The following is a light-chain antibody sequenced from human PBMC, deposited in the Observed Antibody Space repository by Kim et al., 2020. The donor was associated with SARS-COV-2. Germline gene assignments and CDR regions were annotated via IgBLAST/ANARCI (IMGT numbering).Light chain of an antibody. J-gene: IGKJ4*01. CDR1: QGVSNH. CDR3: LQYYNYPYS. CDR2: DAF. V-gene: IGKV1-16*01. Sequence: DIQMTQSPSSLSASVGDRVIITCRASQGVSNHLGWFQQKPGKAPKSLIYDAFSLQSGVPSRFSGSGSGTDFTLTISSLQPEDSATYYCLQYYNYPYSFGGGTKVEI.